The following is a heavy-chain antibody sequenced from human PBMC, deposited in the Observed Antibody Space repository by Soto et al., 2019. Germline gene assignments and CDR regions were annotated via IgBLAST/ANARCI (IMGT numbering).Heavy chain of an antibody. Sequence: GGSLRLSCAASGFTFSGSAMHWVRQASGKGLEWVGRIRSKANSYATAYAASVKGRFTTSRDDSKNTAYLQMNSLKTEDTAVYYCTVRRGIDSPGSSWSYFDYWGQGTLVTVSS. V-gene: IGHV3-73*01. CDR3: TVRRGIDSPGSSWSYFDY. CDR2: IRSKANSYAT. J-gene: IGHJ4*02. D-gene: IGHD6-13*01. CDR1: GFTFSGSA.